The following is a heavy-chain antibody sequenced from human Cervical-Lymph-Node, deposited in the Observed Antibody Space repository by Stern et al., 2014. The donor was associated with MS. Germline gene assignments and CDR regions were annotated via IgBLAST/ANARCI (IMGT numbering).Heavy chain of an antibody. D-gene: IGHD4-17*01. CDR2: INADESTT. J-gene: IGHJ4*02. CDR3: ARSPNVGDFGGGY. V-gene: IGHV3-74*02. Sequence: EDQLVESGGGIVQPGGSLRLSCAASGFTFSRYWMHWVRQTPGKGLVWVSRINADESTTYSADSVKGRFTISRDNAKNTLYLQMSSLRAEDTAVYYCARSPNVGDFGGGYWGQGALVTVSS. CDR1: GFTFSRYW.